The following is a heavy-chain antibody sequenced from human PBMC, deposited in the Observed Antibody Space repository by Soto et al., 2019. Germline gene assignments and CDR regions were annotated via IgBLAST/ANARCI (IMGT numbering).Heavy chain of an antibody. Sequence: QVTLKESGPVLVKPTETLTLTCTVSGFSLGNARMGVSWIRQPPGKALEWLAHIFSNDEKSHITCLKSRLTSSQDTSKSRVGLTMTNMDPVDTATYYCARIHLESRGNWFDPWGQGTMVTVSS. CDR3: ARIHLESRGNWFDP. D-gene: IGHD3-3*01. CDR2: IFSNDEK. V-gene: IGHV2-26*01. J-gene: IGHJ5*02. CDR1: GFSLGNARMG.